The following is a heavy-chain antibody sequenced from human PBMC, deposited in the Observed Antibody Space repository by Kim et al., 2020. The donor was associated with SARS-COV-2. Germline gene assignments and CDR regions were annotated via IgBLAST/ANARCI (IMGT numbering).Heavy chain of an antibody. CDR1: SYSISSYY. V-gene: IGHV4-59*01. CDR2: IYYSGTT. J-gene: IGHJ4*02. CDR3: ARSEGRGSWHQFDY. Sequence: SETLSLTCTVSSYSISSYYCSWIRQLPGKGLEWIGYIYYSGTTNYNPSLNSRVTISWDTSKNQFSLELTSVTDADTAVYYCARSEGRGSWHQFDYWGQG. D-gene: IGHD6-13*01.